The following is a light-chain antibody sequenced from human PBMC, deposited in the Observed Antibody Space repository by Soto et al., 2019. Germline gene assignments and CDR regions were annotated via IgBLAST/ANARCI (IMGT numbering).Light chain of an antibody. CDR2: AAS. Sequence: DIQMTQSPSSLSASVGDRVTITCRASQGISNYLAWYQQKPGKVPKLLIYAASTLQSGVPSRFSGSGSGTDFTLTISSLQAEDVATYYCQKYKGAPPITFGPGTKVDIK. J-gene: IGKJ3*01. CDR1: QGISNY. V-gene: IGKV1-27*01. CDR3: QKYKGAPPIT.